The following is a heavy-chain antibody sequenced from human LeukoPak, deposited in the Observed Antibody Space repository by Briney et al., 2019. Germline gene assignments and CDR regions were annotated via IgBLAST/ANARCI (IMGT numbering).Heavy chain of an antibody. J-gene: IGHJ6*03. Sequence: GGSLRLSCAASGFIVSTTFITWVRQAPGKGLEWVSVIYSGGTTYYADSVRGRFTISRDNSKNTLYLQMNTLRAEDTAVYYCARTHYGFWSGYMDVWGKGTTVTVSS. CDR1: GFIVSTTF. CDR2: IYSGGTT. D-gene: IGHD3-3*01. V-gene: IGHV3-53*01. CDR3: ARTHYGFWSGYMDV.